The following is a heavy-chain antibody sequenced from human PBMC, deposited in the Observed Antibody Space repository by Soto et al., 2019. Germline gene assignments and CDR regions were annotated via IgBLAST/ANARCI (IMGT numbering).Heavy chain of an antibody. V-gene: IGHV1-46*01. D-gene: IGHD2-21*02. CDR2: INSGGGNT. Sequence: QVQLVQSGTEVKKPGASVKISCKASGYTFTGYYIYWVRQAPGQGLEFMGAINSGGGNTDYEQKLQGRDTVTRHPSTSSVYMELTNLRFDATAVYYCAGGDCAGDCYFDYWGQGTLVTVSS. CDR1: GYTFTGYY. CDR3: AGGDCAGDCYFDY. J-gene: IGHJ4*02.